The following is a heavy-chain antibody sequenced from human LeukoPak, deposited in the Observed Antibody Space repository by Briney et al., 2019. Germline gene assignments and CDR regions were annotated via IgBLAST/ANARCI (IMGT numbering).Heavy chain of an antibody. CDR1: GFTVSSNY. J-gene: IGHJ4*02. CDR2: IYSGGST. Sequence: GGSLRLSCAASGFTVSSNYMSWVRQAPGKGLEWVSVIYSGGSTYYADSVKGRFTISRDNSKNTLYLQMNSLRAEDTAVYYCARVLSVSYCDSWGQGTLVTVSS. V-gene: IGHV3-66*01. D-gene: IGHD2/OR15-2a*01. CDR3: ARVLSVSYCDS.